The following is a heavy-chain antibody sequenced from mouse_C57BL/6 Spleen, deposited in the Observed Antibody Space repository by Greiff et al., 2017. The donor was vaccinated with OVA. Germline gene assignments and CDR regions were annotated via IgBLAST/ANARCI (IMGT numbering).Heavy chain of an antibody. CDR1: GFTFSSYA. CDR2: ISSGGDYI. J-gene: IGHJ4*01. D-gene: IGHD2-3*01. CDR3: TRDDDGTTDYYAMDY. Sequence: EVQLVESGEGLVKPGGSLKLSCAASGFTFSSYAMSWVRQTPEKRLAWVAYISSGGDYIYYADTVKGRFTISRDNARNTLYLQMSSLKSEDTAMYYCTRDDDGTTDYYAMDYWGQGTSVTVSS. V-gene: IGHV5-9-1*02.